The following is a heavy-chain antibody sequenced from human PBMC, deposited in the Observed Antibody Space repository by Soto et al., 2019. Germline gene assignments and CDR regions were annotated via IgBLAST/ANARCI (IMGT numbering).Heavy chain of an antibody. Sequence: EVQLLESGGGLVQPGGSQRLSCAASGFTFSSYAMSWVRQAPGKGLEWVSAISGSGGSTYYADSVKGRFTISRDNSKNTMNLQMNSLRAEDTGVYYCAKEEGDGGSWNWGQGTLVTVSS. D-gene: IGHD2-15*01. V-gene: IGHV3-23*01. CDR3: AKEEGDGGSWN. J-gene: IGHJ4*02. CDR1: GFTFSSYA. CDR2: ISGSGGST.